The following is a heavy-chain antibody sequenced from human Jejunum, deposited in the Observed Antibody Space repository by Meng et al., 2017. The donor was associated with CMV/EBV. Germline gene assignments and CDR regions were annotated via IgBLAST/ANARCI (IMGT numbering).Heavy chain of an antibody. Sequence: FTDQYIHWVRQAPGQGLEWMSWINPNTGGTNYAQIFQGRITMTWDTSISAAYMKLTSLTSDDTAVYYCARGGYDFWSAKSPFDYWGQGTLVTVSS. CDR1: FTDQY. V-gene: IGHV1-2*02. CDR2: INPNTGGT. CDR3: ARGGYDFWSAKSPFDY. D-gene: IGHD3-3*01. J-gene: IGHJ4*02.